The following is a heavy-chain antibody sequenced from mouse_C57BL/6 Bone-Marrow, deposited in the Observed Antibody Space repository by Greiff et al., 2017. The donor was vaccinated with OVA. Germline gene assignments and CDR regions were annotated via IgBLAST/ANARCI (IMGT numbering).Heavy chain of an antibody. CDR1: GYTFTSYW. V-gene: IGHV1-59*01. CDR2: IDPSDSST. Sequence: QVHVKQPGAELVRPGTSVKLSCKASGYTFTSYWMHWVKQRPGQGLEWIGVIDPSDSSTNYNQKFKGKATLTVDTSSSTAYMQLSSLTSEDSAVYYCARENRRSYAMDYWGQGTSVTVSS. CDR3: ARENRRSYAMDY. J-gene: IGHJ4*01.